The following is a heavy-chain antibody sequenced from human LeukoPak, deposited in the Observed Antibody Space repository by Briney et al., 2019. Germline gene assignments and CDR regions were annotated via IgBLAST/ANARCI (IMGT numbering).Heavy chain of an antibody. CDR2: VSYSGGT. V-gene: IGHV4-59*12. Sequence: SETLPLTCSVSGGSISNYYWIWIRQTPGEGLEWIGHVSYSGGTRYSPSLKSRVTMLVDTPQNQVSLRVSAVTAADTAVYYCARDRTSLEWLSNWYFDLWGRGTLVTVSS. J-gene: IGHJ2*01. CDR3: ARDRTSLEWLSNWYFDL. CDR1: GGSISNYY. D-gene: IGHD3-3*01.